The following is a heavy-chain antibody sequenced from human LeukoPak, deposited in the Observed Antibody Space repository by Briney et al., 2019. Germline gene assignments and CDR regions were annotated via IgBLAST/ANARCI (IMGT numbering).Heavy chain of an antibody. CDR2: IRYGGSNK. CDR1: GFTFSSYG. Sequence: GGSLRLSCAACGFTFSSYGMHWVRQAPGKGLEWVAFIRYGGSNKYYADSVKGRFTISRDNSKNTLYLQMNSLRAEDTAVYYCAKDPSFRPGYFDYWGQGTLVTVSS. V-gene: IGHV3-30*02. J-gene: IGHJ4*02. CDR3: AKDPSFRPGYFDY.